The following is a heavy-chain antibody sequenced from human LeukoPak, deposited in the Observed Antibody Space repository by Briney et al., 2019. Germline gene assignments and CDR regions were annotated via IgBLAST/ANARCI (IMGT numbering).Heavy chain of an antibody. J-gene: IGHJ4*02. V-gene: IGHV3-15*01. D-gene: IGHD1-20*01. Sequence: GGSLRLSCAASGFTFSSYVISWVRQAPGKGLEWVGRIKSKADGETIDYAAPVKGRFTFSRDDSKNMLYLQVNSLKSEDTAVYYCSTLTSRGLSDSWGQGTLVTVSS. CDR2: IKSKADGETI. CDR3: STLTSRGLSDS. CDR1: GFTFSSYV.